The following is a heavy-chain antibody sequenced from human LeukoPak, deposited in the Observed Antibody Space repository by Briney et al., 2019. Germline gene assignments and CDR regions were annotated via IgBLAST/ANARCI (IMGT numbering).Heavy chain of an antibody. D-gene: IGHD3-22*01. CDR3: ARANYYDSSGYSLYYFDY. J-gene: IGHJ4*02. CDR1: GYTFTSYY. Sequence: ASVKVSCKASGYTFTSYYMHWVRQAPGQGLEWMGIINPSGGSTSYAQKFQGRVTMTRDTSTSTVYKELSSLRSEDTAVYYCARANYYDSSGYSLYYFDYWGQGTLVTVSS. CDR2: INPSGGST. V-gene: IGHV1-46*01.